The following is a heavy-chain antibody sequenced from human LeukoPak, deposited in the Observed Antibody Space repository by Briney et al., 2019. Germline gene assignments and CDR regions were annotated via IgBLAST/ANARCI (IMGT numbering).Heavy chain of an antibody. V-gene: IGHV4-59*12. Sequence: SETLSLTCTVSGGSISSYYWSWIRQPPGKGLEWIGYIHNSGITNYNPSLKSRVTISVDTSKNQFSLKLSSVTAADTAVYYCARGYCSGGSCYSYYYYNYMDVWGKGTTVTVSS. CDR1: GGSISSYY. CDR2: IHNSGIT. J-gene: IGHJ6*03. D-gene: IGHD2-15*01. CDR3: ARGYCSGGSCYSYYYYNYMDV.